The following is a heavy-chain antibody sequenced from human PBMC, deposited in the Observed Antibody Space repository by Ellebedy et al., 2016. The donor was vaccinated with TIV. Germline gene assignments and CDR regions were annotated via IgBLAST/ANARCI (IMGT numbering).Heavy chain of an antibody. CDR3: ASHSARCSRTSCYGGGFDY. J-gene: IGHJ4*02. CDR2: IDPSDSYT. D-gene: IGHD2-2*01. V-gene: IGHV5-10-1*01. Sequence: GESLKISCKGSGYSFTSQWIDWVRQMPGTGPEWMGRIDPSDSYTKYNPSFEGHVTISADKSISTAYLQWSSLKASDTAVYYCASHSARCSRTSCYGGGFDYWGQGTLVTVSS. CDR1: GYSFTSQW.